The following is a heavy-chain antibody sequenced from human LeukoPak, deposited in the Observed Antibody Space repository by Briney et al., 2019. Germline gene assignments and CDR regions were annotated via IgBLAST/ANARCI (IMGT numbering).Heavy chain of an antibody. D-gene: IGHD5-12*01. Sequence: SETLSLTCTVSGGSIGSYYRSWIRQPAGKGLEWIGRIYTSGSTNYNPSLRSRVTMSVDTSKNQFSLKLSSVTAADTAVYYCARNLRFGYDAFDYWGQGTLVTVSS. J-gene: IGHJ4*02. CDR3: ARNLRFGYDAFDY. CDR1: GGSIGSYY. CDR2: IYTSGST. V-gene: IGHV4-4*07.